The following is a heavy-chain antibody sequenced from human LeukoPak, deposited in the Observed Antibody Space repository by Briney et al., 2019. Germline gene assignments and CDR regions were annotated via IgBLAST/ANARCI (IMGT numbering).Heavy chain of an antibody. D-gene: IGHD3-3*01. J-gene: IGHJ6*03. V-gene: IGHV3-48*01. Sequence: PGGSLRLSCSASGFTLSSYNMNWVRQAPGKGLEWVSYISSSSGTIYYADSVKGRFTISRDNANNSLYLQMNSLRGEDTAVYYCARNTIFGVVLPSRDMDVWGKGTTVIVS. CDR3: ARNTIFGVVLPSRDMDV. CDR2: ISSSSGTI. CDR1: GFTLSSYN.